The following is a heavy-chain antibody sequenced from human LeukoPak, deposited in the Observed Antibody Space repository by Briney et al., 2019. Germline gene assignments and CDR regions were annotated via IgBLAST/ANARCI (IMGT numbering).Heavy chain of an antibody. J-gene: IGHJ6*02. Sequence: GGSLRLSCAASGFTFSSYDMHWVRQATGKGLEGVSAIGTAGDTYYPGSVKGRFTISRENAKNSLYLQMNSLRAGDTAVYYCARQYSYGVYGMDVWGQGTTVTVSS. CDR1: GFTFSSYD. D-gene: IGHD5-18*01. V-gene: IGHV3-13*01. CDR2: IGTAGDT. CDR3: ARQYSYGVYGMDV.